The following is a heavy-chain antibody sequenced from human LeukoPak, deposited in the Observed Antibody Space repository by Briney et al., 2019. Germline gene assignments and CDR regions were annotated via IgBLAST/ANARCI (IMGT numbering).Heavy chain of an antibody. CDR3: ARGRFLEWLSPIDY. D-gene: IGHD3-3*01. Sequence: SETLSLTCAVYGGSFSGYYWSWIRQPPGKGLEWIGEINHSGSTNYNPSLKSRVTVSVDTSKNQFSLKLSSVTAADTAVYYCARGRFLEWLSPIDYWGQGTLVTVSS. CDR1: GGSFSGYY. J-gene: IGHJ4*02. CDR2: INHSGST. V-gene: IGHV4-34*01.